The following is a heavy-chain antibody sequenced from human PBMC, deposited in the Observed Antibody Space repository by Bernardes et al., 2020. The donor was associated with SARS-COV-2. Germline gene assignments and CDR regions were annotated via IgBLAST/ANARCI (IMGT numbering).Heavy chain of an antibody. CDR2: INHSGST. V-gene: IGHV4-34*01. Sequence: WETLSLTCAVYGGSFSGYYWSWIRQPPGKGLEWIGEINHSGSTNYNPSLKSRVTISVDTSKKQFSLKLGSVTAADTAVYYFARDGNKFCSSTSCYLRTYGMDVWGQGTTVTVSS. D-gene: IGHD2-2*01. CDR1: GGSFSGYY. J-gene: IGHJ6*02. CDR3: ARDGNKFCSSTSCYLRTYGMDV.